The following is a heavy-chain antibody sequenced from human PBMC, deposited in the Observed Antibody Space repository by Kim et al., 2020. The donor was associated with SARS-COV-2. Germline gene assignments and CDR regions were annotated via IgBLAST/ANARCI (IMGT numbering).Heavy chain of an antibody. D-gene: IGHD3-22*01. J-gene: IGHJ2*01. V-gene: IGHV4-31*02. Sequence: PSLKSRVTISVDTSKNQFSLKLSSVTAADTAVYYCARVLGYYDTGRYFDLWGRGTLVTVSS. CDR3: ARVLGYYDTGRYFDL.